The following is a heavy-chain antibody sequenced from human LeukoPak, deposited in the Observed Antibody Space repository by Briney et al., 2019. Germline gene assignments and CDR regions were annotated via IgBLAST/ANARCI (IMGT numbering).Heavy chain of an antibody. CDR1: GFTLSSYG. J-gene: IGHJ4*02. CDR2: ISSGGSYI. V-gene: IGHV3-21*01. D-gene: IGHD2-2*01. CDR3: ARKYCTSTSCLFDC. Sequence: AGSLRLSCTASGFTLSSYGMTWVRQAPGKGLEWVSSISSGGSYIYYADSVKGGFTISRDNAKHSLSLQMNTLRAEDTAVYYCARKYCTSTSCLFDCWGQGNLVTVSS.